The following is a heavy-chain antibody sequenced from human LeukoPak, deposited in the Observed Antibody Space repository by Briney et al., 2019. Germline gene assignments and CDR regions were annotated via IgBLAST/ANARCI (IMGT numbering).Heavy chain of an antibody. J-gene: IGHJ4*02. Sequence: GGSRRLSGTASVGIFNNYAMSGFRQAPGKGLQGVSAIGSDGDTTYYADSVKGRFTVSRDNSKNTLYLQMTSLRAEDTGVYYCAKRDFYSNWYYWSYFDNCGQGTLVTVSS. D-gene: IGHD1-20*01. V-gene: IGHV3-23*01. CDR2: IGSDGDTT. CDR1: VGIFNNYA. CDR3: AKRDFYSNWYYWSYFDN.